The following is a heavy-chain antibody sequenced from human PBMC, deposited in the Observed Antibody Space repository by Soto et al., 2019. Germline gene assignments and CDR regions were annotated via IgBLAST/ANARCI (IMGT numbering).Heavy chain of an antibody. Sequence: GESLKISCKGSGYSFTSYWIGWVRQMPGKGLEWMGIIYPGDSDTRYSPSFQGQVTISADKSISTAYLQWSSLKASDTAMYYCARLSVTTLRSYYFDYWGQGTLVTVSS. CDR3: ARLSVTTLRSYYFDY. J-gene: IGHJ4*02. V-gene: IGHV5-51*01. CDR2: IYPGDSDT. D-gene: IGHD4-17*01. CDR1: GYSFTSYW.